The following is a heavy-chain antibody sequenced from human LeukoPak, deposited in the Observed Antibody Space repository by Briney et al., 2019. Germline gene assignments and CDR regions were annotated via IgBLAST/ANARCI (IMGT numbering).Heavy chain of an antibody. J-gene: IGHJ5*02. CDR1: GGTFSSYA. D-gene: IGHD2-2*01. Sequence: SVKVSCKASGGTFSSYAISWVRQAPGQGLEWMGGIIPIFGTANYAQKFQGRVTITTDESTSTAYMELSSLRSEDTAVYYCARDGGAPAAINWFDPWGQGTLVTVSS. CDR3: ARDGGAPAAINWFDP. CDR2: IIPIFGTA. V-gene: IGHV1-69*05.